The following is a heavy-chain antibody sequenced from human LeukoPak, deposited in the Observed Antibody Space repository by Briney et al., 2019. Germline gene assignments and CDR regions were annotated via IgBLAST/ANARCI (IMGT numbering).Heavy chain of an antibody. Sequence: GGSLRLSCAASGFTFSSYGMHWVRQAPGKGLEWVAFIRYDGSNKYYADSVKGRFTISRDNSKNTLYLQMNSLRAEDTAVYYCARSAQPLRYYYYMDVWGKGTTVTVSS. CDR2: IRYDGSNK. V-gene: IGHV3-30*02. CDR3: ARSAQPLRYYYYMDV. CDR1: GFTFSSYG. J-gene: IGHJ6*03.